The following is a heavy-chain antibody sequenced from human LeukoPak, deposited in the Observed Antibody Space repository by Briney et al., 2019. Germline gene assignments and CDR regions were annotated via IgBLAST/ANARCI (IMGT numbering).Heavy chain of an antibody. CDR1: GFNFGSYW. D-gene: IGHD5-24*01. Sequence: GGSLRLSCAASGFNFGSYWMAWGRQAPGKGLEWVANMKHDGIEEYYVGSVKGRFTISRDNAKNSLYLQMNSLRAEDTAVYYCAREGREGYNYPALDFWGRGILVTVSS. J-gene: IGHJ4*02. CDR2: MKHDGIEE. CDR3: AREGREGYNYPALDF. V-gene: IGHV3-7*05.